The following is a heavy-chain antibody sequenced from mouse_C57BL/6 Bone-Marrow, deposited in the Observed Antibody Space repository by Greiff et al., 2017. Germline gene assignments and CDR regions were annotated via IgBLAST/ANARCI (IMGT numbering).Heavy chain of an antibody. CDR1: GYTFTSYG. CDR3: ARREITTVVYWYFDV. J-gene: IGHJ1*03. CDR2: IYPRSGNT. Sequence: QVQLQQSGAELVRPGASVKLSCTASGYTFTSYGISWVKQRTGQGLEWIGEIYPRSGNTYYNEKFKGKATLTADKSSSTAYMELRSLTSEDSAVYFCARREITTVVYWYFDVWGTGTTVTVSS. D-gene: IGHD1-1*01. V-gene: IGHV1-81*01.